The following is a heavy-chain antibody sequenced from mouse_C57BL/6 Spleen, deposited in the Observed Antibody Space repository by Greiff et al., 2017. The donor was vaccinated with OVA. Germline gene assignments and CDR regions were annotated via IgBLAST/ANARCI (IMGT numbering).Heavy chain of an antibody. J-gene: IGHJ2*01. Sequence: QVQLQQSGAELVRPGASVTLSCKASGYTFTDYEMHWVKQTPVHGLEWIGAIDPDTGGTAYNQTFKGKAILTADKSSSTAYMELRSLASEDSAVYYCTRGWDTDWGQGTTLTVSS. CDR3: TRGWDTD. V-gene: IGHV1-15*01. D-gene: IGHD4-1*01. CDR1: GYTFTDYE. CDR2: IDPDTGGT.